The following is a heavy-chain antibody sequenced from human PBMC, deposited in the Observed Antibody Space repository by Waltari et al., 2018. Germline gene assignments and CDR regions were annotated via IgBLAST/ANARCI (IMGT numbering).Heavy chain of an antibody. J-gene: IGHJ6*02. CDR1: GYSISRGYY. D-gene: IGHD1-26*01. CDR2: SYHSGST. Sequence: VQLQESGPGLVKPSETLSLTCPVSGYSISRGYYWGWIRQPPGKGLEWIGSSYHSGSTYYNPSLKSRVTISVDTSKNQFSLKLSSVTAADTAVYYCARDVGATTPYYYYGMDVWGQGTTVTVSS. V-gene: IGHV4-38-2*02. CDR3: ARDVGATTPYYYYGMDV.